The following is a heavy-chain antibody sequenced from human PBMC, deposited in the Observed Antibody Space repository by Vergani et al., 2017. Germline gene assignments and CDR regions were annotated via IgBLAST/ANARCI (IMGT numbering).Heavy chain of an antibody. J-gene: IGHJ2*01. D-gene: IGHD7-27*01. CDR1: GFTFSDYY. V-gene: IGHV3-11*01. Sequence: QVQLVESGGGLVKPGGSLRLSCAASGFTFSDYYMSWIRQTPGKGLEWVSYISSSDSTIYYADSVTGRFTISRDNAKNSLYLQMNSLRVEDTAVYYCARADLVSNWGWYFDLWGRGTLVTVSS. CDR2: ISSSDSTI. CDR3: ARADLVSNWGWYFDL.